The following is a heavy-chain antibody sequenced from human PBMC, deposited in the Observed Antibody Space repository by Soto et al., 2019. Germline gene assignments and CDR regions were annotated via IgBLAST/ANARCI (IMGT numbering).Heavy chain of an antibody. J-gene: IGHJ1*01. D-gene: IGHD1-1*01. CDR1: GAYISDFS. CDR2: ITVNGNT. Sequence: QVQQLESGPGLVKPWDTLSLTCTVSGAYISDFSWSWIRQPAGKGLEWIGRITVNGNTQYNPSFRSRVTMSMDTSRHQFSLNLQSATAADTALYYCARESGENWTSEAHWGQGTLVTVSS. CDR3: ARESGENWTSEAH. V-gene: IGHV4-4*07.